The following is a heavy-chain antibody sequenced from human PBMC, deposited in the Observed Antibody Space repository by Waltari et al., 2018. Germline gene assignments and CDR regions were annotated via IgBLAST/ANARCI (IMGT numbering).Heavy chain of an antibody. CDR3: ARVREDFWSGFYH. J-gene: IGHJ4*02. CDR2: IKQDGSEK. V-gene: IGHV3-7*01. Sequence: EVQLVESGGGLVQPGGSLRLSCAAAGFTFSTYWMSGVRQAPGKGLEWVANIKQDGSEKYYVDSVKGRFTISRDNTNNSLYLQMNSLRAEDTAVYYCARVREDFWSGFYHWGQGALVTVSS. CDR1: GFTFSTYW. D-gene: IGHD3-3*01.